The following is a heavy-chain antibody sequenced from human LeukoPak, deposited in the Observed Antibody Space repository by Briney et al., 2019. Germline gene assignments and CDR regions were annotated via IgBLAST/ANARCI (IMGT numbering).Heavy chain of an antibody. D-gene: IGHD5-18*01. Sequence: SETLSLTCTVSGGSISRYYWSWIRQPPGKGLEWIGYIYNSGRPNYNPSLKSRVTLSVDTSKNQFSLKLSSVTAADTAVYYCARLEYKYGYFYYYYMDVWGKGTTVTVSS. CDR1: GGSISRYY. CDR3: ARLEYKYGYFYYYYMDV. J-gene: IGHJ6*03. CDR2: IYNSGRP. V-gene: IGHV4-59*08.